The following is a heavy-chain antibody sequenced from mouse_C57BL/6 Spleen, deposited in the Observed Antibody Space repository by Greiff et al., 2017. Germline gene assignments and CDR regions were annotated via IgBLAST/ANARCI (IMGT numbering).Heavy chain of an antibody. CDR2: IDPETGGT. CDR1: GYTFTDYA. CDR3: TRAVGGVWFAY. D-gene: IGHD1-1*02. Sequence: QVQLQQSGAELVRPGASVTLSCKASGYTFTDYAMHWVKQTPVHGLEWIGAIDPETGGTAYNQKFTGKAILTADKSSSTAYMELRSLTSEDSAVYYCTRAVGGVWFAYWGQGTLVTVSA. V-gene: IGHV1-15*01. J-gene: IGHJ3*01.